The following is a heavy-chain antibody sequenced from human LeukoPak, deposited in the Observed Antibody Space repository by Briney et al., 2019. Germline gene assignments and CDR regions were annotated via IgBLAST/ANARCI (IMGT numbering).Heavy chain of an antibody. D-gene: IGHD4-17*01. J-gene: IGHJ5*01. CDR2: ISGNGGST. CDR1: GFTFSIYA. CDR3: ARYRDVTSKGSGLGS. V-gene: IGHV3-23*01. Sequence: GGSLRLSCAASGFTFSIYAMSWVRQAPGKGLEWVSAISGNGGSTYYTDSVKGRFTISRDNSRNTLYVQMTRLTAEDTAVYYCARYRDVTSKGSGLGSLGQGTLVTVSS.